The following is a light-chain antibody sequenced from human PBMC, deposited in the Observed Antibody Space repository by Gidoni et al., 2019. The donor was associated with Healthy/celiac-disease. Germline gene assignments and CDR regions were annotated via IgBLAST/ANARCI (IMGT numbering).Light chain of an antibody. J-gene: IGKJ3*01. CDR1: QSISSY. CDR3: QQSYSTPFT. CDR2: AAS. Sequence: GDRVTITCRASQSISSYLNWYQQKPGHAPKLLIYAASSLQSGVPSRFSGSGSGTDFTLTISSLQTADFATYYCQQSYSTPFTFGPXTKVDIK. V-gene: IGKV1-39*01.